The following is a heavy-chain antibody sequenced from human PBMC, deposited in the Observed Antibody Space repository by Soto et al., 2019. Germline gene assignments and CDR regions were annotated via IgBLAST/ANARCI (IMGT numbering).Heavy chain of an antibody. J-gene: IGHJ4*02. CDR3: ARVEGRRYCSGGSCYIFAH. D-gene: IGHD2-15*01. Sequence: PSETLSLTCTVSGGSISSGGYYWSWIRQHPGKGLEWIGYIYYSGSTYYNPSLKSRVTISVDTSKNQFSLKLSSVTAADTAVYYCARVEGRRYCSGGSCYIFAHWGQGTLVTVSS. CDR1: GGSISSGGYY. V-gene: IGHV4-31*03. CDR2: IYYSGST.